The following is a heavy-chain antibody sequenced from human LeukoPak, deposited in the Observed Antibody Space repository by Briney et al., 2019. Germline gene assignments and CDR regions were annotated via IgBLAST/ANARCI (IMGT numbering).Heavy chain of an antibody. D-gene: IGHD6-13*01. Sequence: SETLSLTCTVSGGSISSYYWSWIRQPPGKGLEWIGYIYYSGSTNYNPSLKSRVTISVDTSKNQFSLKLSSVTAADTAVYYCAIHGYSSSWYEYYYSMDVWGQGTTVTVSS. V-gene: IGHV4-59*08. CDR3: AIHGYSSSWYEYYYSMDV. CDR2: IYYSGST. J-gene: IGHJ6*02. CDR1: GGSISSYY.